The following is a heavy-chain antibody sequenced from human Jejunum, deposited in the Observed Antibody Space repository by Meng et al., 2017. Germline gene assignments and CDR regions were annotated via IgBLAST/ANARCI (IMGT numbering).Heavy chain of an antibody. D-gene: IGHD1-1*01. CDR1: GFTFSSYA. CDR3: AKTHWLDY. Sequence: EVQLVESGGGSVQAGGALRLSCAGSGFTFSSYAMSWVRQAPGKGLEWVSTISPGGGTTYYADSVKGRFTISRDNSMNTLSLQMNSLSADDTAVYYCAKTHWLDYWGQGTLVTVSS. V-gene: IGHV3-23*04. J-gene: IGHJ4*02. CDR2: ISPGGGTT.